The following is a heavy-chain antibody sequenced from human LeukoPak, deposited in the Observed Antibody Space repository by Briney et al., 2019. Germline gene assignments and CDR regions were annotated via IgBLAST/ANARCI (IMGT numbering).Heavy chain of an antibody. CDR2: INPSGGST. CDR1: GYTFISYY. Sequence: ASVKVSCKASGYTFISYYMHWVRQAPGQGLEWMGIINPSGGSTSYAQKLQGRVTMTTDTSTSTAYMELRSLRSDDTAVYYCARTYCSGGSCYVGGIDYWGQGTLVTVSS. D-gene: IGHD2-15*01. CDR3: ARTYCSGGSCYVGGIDY. V-gene: IGHV1-46*01. J-gene: IGHJ4*02.